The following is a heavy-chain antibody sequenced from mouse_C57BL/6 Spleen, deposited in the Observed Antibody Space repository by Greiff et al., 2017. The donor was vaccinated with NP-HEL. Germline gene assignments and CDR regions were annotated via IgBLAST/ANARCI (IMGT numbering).Heavy chain of an antibody. V-gene: IGHV1-52*01. J-gene: IGHJ2*01. CDR2: IDPSDSET. D-gene: IGHD2-2*01. CDR1: GYTFTSYW. CDR3: ALYYGYDGDY. Sequence: QVQLQQSGAELVRPGSSVKLSCKASGYTFTSYWMHWVKQRPIQGLEWIGNIDPSDSETHYNQKFKDKATLTVDKSSSTAYMQLSSLTSEDSAVYYCALYYGYDGDYWGQGTTLTVSS.